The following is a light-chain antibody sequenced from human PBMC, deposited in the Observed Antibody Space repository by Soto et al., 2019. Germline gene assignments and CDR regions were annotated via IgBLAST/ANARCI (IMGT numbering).Light chain of an antibody. CDR2: SAS. V-gene: IGKV3-20*01. CDR3: QQYGSSPRT. CDR1: ESVASPN. J-gene: IGKJ3*01. Sequence: EVVFTQSPATLSLSPGEAATLSCRASESVASPNLAWYQQKPGQAPRLLFYSASRRATGVPDRFSGSGSGTDFTLTISRXEPEDFAVYYCQQYGSSPRTFGPGTKVDIK.